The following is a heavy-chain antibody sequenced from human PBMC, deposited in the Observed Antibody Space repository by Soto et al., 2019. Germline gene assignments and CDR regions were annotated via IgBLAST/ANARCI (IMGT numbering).Heavy chain of an antibody. CDR1: GYIXXXXX. V-gene: IGHV1-46*03. D-gene: IGHD6-6*01. Sequence: QVXLVXXGAEVKKPGASVKFSCKASGYIXXXXXXXWVRQAPGQGLEWIGIINPNGGSTNYAQNFQGRVTMTRDTSTSTVYMDLSSLRSGDTAVYYCTRGLASGDYWGXGTLITVSS. CDR3: TRGLASGDY. CDR2: INPNGGST. J-gene: IGHJ4*01.